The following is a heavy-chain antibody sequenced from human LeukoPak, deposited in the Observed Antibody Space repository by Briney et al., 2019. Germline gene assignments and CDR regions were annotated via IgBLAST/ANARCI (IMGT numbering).Heavy chain of an antibody. V-gene: IGHV3-33*01. Sequence: PGGSLRLSCAASGFTFSSYGMHWVRQAPGKGLEWVAVIWYDGSNKYYADSVKGRFTISRDNSKNTLYLQMNSLRAEDTAVYYCARDQEMATIGGYYGMDVWGQGTTVTVSS. CDR3: ARDQEMATIGGYYGMDV. CDR1: GFTFSSYG. CDR2: IWYDGSNK. J-gene: IGHJ6*02. D-gene: IGHD5-24*01.